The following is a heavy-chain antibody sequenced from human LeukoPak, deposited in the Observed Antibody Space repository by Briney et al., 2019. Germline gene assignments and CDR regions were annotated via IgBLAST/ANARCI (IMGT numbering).Heavy chain of an antibody. CDR2: FDPEDGET. CDR1: GYTLTELS. V-gene: IGHV1-24*01. J-gene: IGHJ5*02. Sequence: ASVMVSCKVSGYTLTELSMHWVRQAPGKGLEWMGGFDPEDGETIYAQKFQGRVTMTEDTSTDTAYMELSSLRSEDTAVYYCATDLGDSSAFDPWGQGTLVTVSS. CDR3: ATDLGDSSAFDP. D-gene: IGHD3-22*01.